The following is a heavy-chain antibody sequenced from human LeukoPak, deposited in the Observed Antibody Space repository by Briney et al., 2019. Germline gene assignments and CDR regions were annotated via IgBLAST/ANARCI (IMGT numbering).Heavy chain of an antibody. J-gene: IGHJ4*02. CDR1: GGSFSGYY. Sequence: PSETLSRTCAVYGGSFSGYYWSWIRQPPGKGLEWIGEINHSGSTNYNPSLKSRVTISVDTSKNQFSLKLSSVTAADTAVYYCTRGRPLRYWGQGTLVTVSS. CDR2: INHSGST. D-gene: IGHD3-10*01. CDR3: TRGRPLRY. V-gene: IGHV4-34*01.